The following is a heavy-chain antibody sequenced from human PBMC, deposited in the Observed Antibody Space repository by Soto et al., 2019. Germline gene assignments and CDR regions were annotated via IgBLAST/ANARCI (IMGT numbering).Heavy chain of an antibody. D-gene: IGHD3-10*01. CDR1: GGSISSSSYY. CDR3: ARPAGGSGSFPFDY. V-gene: IGHV4-39*01. J-gene: IGHJ4*02. CDR2: IYYSGST. Sequence: QLQLQESGPGLVKPSETLSLTCTVSGGSISSSSYYWGWIRQPPGKGLEWIGSIYYSGSTYYNPSLKSRVTISVDTSKNQFSLKLSSVTAADTAVYYCARPAGGSGSFPFDYWGQGTLVTVSS.